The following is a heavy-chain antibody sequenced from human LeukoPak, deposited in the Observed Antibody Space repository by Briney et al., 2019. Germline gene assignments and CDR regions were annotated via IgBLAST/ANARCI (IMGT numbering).Heavy chain of an antibody. J-gene: IGHJ4*02. Sequence: PGRPLRLSCAASGFTFSSYAMHWVRQAPGKGLEWVAVISYDGSNKYYADSVKGRFTISRDNSKNTLYPQMNSLRAEDTAVYYCARDLVDYYDSSGYYPPSYWGQGTLVTVSS. CDR1: GFTFSSYA. CDR2: ISYDGSNK. V-gene: IGHV3-30-3*01. D-gene: IGHD3-22*01. CDR3: ARDLVDYYDSSGYYPPSY.